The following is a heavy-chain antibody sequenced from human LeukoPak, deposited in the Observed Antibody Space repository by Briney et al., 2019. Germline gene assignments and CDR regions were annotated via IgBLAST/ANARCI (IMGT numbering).Heavy chain of an antibody. CDR2: ISADGGST. J-gene: IGHJ4*02. V-gene: IGHV3-43*02. CDR3: AKESGKFDY. CDR1: GLNFDDSA. Sequence: PGGSLRLSCVASGLNFDDSAMHWVRQAQGKGLEWVSLISADGGSTFSADSVKGRFSISRDNSKNSLYLQMNSLRSEDTAMYYCAKESGKFDYWGQGTLVADSS.